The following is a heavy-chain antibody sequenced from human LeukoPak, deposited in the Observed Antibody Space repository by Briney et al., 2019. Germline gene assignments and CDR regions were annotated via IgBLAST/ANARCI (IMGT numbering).Heavy chain of an antibody. CDR3: AKDAQRGFDYSNSLEY. CDR2: IWSDGTNQ. J-gene: IGHJ4*02. D-gene: IGHD4-11*01. Sequence: PGKSLTLSCVASQFKFPFSHYGMHWVRQAPGRGLGWVAVIWSDGTNQYYADSVKGRSTISRDNSQNTVYLQMNSLRAEDTAVYFCAKDAQRGFDYSNSLEYWGQGTLVTVSS. CDR1: QFKFPFSHYG. V-gene: IGHV3-33*06.